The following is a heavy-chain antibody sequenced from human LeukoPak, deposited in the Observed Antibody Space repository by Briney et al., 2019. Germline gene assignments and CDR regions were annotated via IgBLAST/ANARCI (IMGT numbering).Heavy chain of an antibody. J-gene: IGHJ4*02. D-gene: IGHD3-22*01. V-gene: IGHV3-23*01. Sequence: GGSLRLSCAASGLTFSSYAMSWVRQSPGKGLEWVSFISGSDGSTYYADSVKGRFTISRDNSKNTLYLQMDSLRVEDTAVYYCAKRTPEGYYDNSGYYYFDYWGQGTLVTVSS. CDR1: GLTFSSYA. CDR2: ISGSDGST. CDR3: AKRTPEGYYDNSGYYYFDY.